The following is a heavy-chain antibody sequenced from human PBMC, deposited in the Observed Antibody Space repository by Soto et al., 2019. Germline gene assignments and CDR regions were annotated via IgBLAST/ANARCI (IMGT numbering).Heavy chain of an antibody. D-gene: IGHD6-19*01. Sequence: SETLSLTCTVSGGSINSYTYYWGWTRQPPGKGLEWIGSMYYSGSPYYTPSLKSRVTISVDTSKNQFSLKLSSVTAADTAVYYCARQFSGWYFAYWGQGTLVTVSS. V-gene: IGHV4-39*01. CDR1: GGSINSYTYY. CDR2: MYYSGSP. J-gene: IGHJ4*02. CDR3: ARQFSGWYFAY.